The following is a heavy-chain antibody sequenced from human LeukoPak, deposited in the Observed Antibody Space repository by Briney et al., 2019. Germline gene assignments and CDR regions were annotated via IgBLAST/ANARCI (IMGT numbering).Heavy chain of an antibody. CDR3: ARRGVAASDY. Sequence: SETLSLTCAVSGGSFSGYYWNWIRQSPGKGLEWIGEINHSGSTHYNPSLKSRVTISVDTSQKQFSLRLTSVTAADTAVYYCARRGVAASDYWGQGTLVTVSS. CDR2: INHSGST. D-gene: IGHD2-15*01. V-gene: IGHV4-34*01. J-gene: IGHJ4*02. CDR1: GGSFSGYY.